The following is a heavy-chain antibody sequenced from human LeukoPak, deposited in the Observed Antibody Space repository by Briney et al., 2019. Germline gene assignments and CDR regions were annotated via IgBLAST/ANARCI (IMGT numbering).Heavy chain of an antibody. CDR3: ARSPGSSFDY. D-gene: IGHD6-6*01. V-gene: IGHV3-30*04. CDR1: GFTFSNYA. Sequence: LAGGSLRLSRAASGFTFSNYAMHWVRQAPGKGLEWVAIISYDGSNKYYADSVKGRFTISRDNSKNTLFLQMNSLRAEDTSVYYCARSPGSSFDYWGQGTLVTVSS. CDR2: ISYDGSNK. J-gene: IGHJ4*02.